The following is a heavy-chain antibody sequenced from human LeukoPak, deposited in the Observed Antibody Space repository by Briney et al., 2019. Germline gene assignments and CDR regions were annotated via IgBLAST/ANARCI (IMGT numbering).Heavy chain of an antibody. J-gene: IGHJ4*02. Sequence: GGSLRLSCAASGFTFSDYSMNWIRQAPGKWLEWVSYISSSGNTIYYADSVKGRFTISRDNAKNSLYLQMNSLRAEDTAVYYCASEAYYYDSSDYYFPGGFDYWGQGTLVTVSS. V-gene: IGHV3-11*01. CDR3: ASEAYYYDSSDYYFPGGFDY. CDR1: GFTFSDYS. CDR2: ISSSGNTI. D-gene: IGHD3-22*01.